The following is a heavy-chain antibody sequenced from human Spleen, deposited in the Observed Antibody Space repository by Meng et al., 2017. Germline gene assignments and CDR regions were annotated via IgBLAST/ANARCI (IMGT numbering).Heavy chain of an antibody. CDR1: GASVSSGSNY. V-gene: IGHV4-61*01. CDR3: ARGGGGGYTYGLAY. CDR2: VYYNGHT. J-gene: IGHJ4*02. D-gene: IGHD5-18*01. Sequence: QVPRQGPGPGWVSPPQTLSPPCSVAGASVSSGSNYWTWIRQPPGKGLEWIGYVYYNGHTSYKPSLKSRVTISMDTSKRQFSLKLTSVTAADAAVYYCARGGGGGYTYGLAYWGQGTLVTVSS.